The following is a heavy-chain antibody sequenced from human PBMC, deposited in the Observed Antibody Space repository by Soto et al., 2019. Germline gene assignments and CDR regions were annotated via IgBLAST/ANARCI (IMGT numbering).Heavy chain of an antibody. CDR2: TYYRSKWYN. D-gene: IGHD6-19*01. CDR3: ARALFIAVAAGKAYCYYGVDV. CDR1: GDSVSSNSAA. J-gene: IGHJ6*02. Sequence: SQTLSLTCAISGDSVSSNSAAWNWIRQSPSRGLEWLGRTYYRSKWYNDYAVSVKSRITINPDTSKNQFSLQLNSVTPEDTAVYYCARALFIAVAAGKAYCYYGVDVWGQGSKVTVSS. V-gene: IGHV6-1*01.